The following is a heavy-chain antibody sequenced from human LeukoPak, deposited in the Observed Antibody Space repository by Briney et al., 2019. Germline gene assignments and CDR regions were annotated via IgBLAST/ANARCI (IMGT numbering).Heavy chain of an antibody. CDR2: LYYSGKT. CDR3: ARGLISSRGTFDY. Sequence: SETLSLTCIISGGSISSSTYYWGWIRQPPGKGLEWIGTLYYSGKTYYNPSLKSRVTISIDTSKNQFSLKLSSVTAADTAVYYCARGLISSRGTFDYWGQGTLVTVSS. V-gene: IGHV4-39*07. CDR1: GGSISSSTYY. J-gene: IGHJ4*02. D-gene: IGHD6-13*01.